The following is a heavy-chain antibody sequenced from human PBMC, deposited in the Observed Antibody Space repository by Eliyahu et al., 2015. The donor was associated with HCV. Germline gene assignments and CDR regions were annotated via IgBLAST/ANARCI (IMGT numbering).Heavy chain of an antibody. J-gene: IGHJ5*02. CDR3: ARAVGDFWFDP. Sequence: IYYSGSTYYNPSLKSRVTISVDTSKNQFSLKLSSVTAADTAVYYCARAVGDFWFDPWGQGTLVTVSS. V-gene: IGHV4-31*02. CDR2: IYYSGST. D-gene: IGHD3-16*01.